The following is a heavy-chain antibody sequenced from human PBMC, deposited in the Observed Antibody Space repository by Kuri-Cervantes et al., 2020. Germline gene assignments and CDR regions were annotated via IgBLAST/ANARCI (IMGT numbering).Heavy chain of an antibody. D-gene: IGHD4/OR15-4a*01. CDR2: ISYDGSNK. J-gene: IGHJ4*02. CDR3: ARGAKPIDY. V-gene: IGHV3-30*14. Sequence: LSLTCAASGFTFSSYAMHWVRQAPGKGLEWAAVISYDGSNKYYADSVKGRFTISRDNSQDTLFLQMNSLRAEDTAVYYCARGAKPIDYWGQGTLVTVSS. CDR1: GFTFSSYA.